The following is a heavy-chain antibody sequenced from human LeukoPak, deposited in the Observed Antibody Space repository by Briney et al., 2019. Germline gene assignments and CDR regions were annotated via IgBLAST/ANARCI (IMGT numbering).Heavy chain of an antibody. D-gene: IGHD5-18*01. CDR1: GFTFSYYY. V-gene: IGHV3-11*01. Sequence: PGGSLRLSCAASGFTFSYYYITWIRQPPGRGLEWIAYITGSGTSVYYADAVKGRFSVSRDNAANSVFLQMDSLRVEDSAVYFCTRDPGYSDTWGQGTLVTVSS. CDR3: TRDPGYSDT. CDR2: ITGSGTSV. J-gene: IGHJ1*01.